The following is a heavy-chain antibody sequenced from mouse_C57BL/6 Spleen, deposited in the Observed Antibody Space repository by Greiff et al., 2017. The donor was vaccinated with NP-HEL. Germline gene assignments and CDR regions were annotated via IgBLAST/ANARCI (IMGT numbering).Heavy chain of an antibody. D-gene: IGHD3-1*01. V-gene: IGHV1-50*01. J-gene: IGHJ4*01. CDR2: IDPSDSYT. CDR1: GYTFTSYW. CDR3: ARRGYIAMDY. Sequence: VQLQQPGAELVKPGASVKLSCKASGYTFTSYWMQWVKQRPGQGLEWIGEIDPSDSYTNYNQKFKGKATLTVDTSSSTAYMQLSSLTSEDSAVYYCARRGYIAMDYWGQGTSVTVSS.